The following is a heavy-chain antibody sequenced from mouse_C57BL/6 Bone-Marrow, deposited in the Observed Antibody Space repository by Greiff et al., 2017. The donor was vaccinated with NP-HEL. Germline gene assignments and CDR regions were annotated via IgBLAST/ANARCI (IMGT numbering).Heavy chain of an antibody. J-gene: IGHJ3*01. D-gene: IGHD1-1*01. CDR3: ARSEGFITTPLRGFAY. CDR2: IFPGSGST. CDR1: GYTFTDYY. V-gene: IGHV1-75*01. Sequence: QVHVKQSGPELVKPGASVKISCKASGYTFTDYYINWVKQRPGQGLEWIGWIFPGSGSTYYNEKFKGKATLTVDKSSSTAYMLLSSLTSEDSAVYFCARSEGFITTPLRGFAYWGQGTLVTVSA.